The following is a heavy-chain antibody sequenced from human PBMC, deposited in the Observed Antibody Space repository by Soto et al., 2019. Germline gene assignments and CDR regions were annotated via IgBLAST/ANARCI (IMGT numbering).Heavy chain of an antibody. Sequence: LRLSCAASGFAFSNCAMSWVRQAPGKGLEWVSTIKTSGDTTFYADPVKGRFTTSRDDSKNTLYLQMNSLRAEDTAVYYCARMNEDIVVVPAASPYYYYGMDVWGQGTTVTVSS. CDR3: ARMNEDIVVVPAASPYYYYGMDV. V-gene: IGHV3-23*05. J-gene: IGHJ6*02. CDR2: IKTSGDTT. D-gene: IGHD2-2*01. CDR1: GFAFSNCA.